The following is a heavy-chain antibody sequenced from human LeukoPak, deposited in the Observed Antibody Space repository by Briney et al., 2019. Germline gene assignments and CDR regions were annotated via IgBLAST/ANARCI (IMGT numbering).Heavy chain of an antibody. CDR2: IDTAGGT. V-gene: IGHV3-13*01. Sequence: GGSLRLSCAASGFTFSIYDMHWVRQVTGKGLEWVSGIDTAGGTYYPDSVKGRFTMSRENAKNSLHLQMNSLRAGDTAVYYCARSPDFWSGYLYWGQGTLVTVSS. J-gene: IGHJ4*02. CDR1: GFTFSIYD. CDR3: ARSPDFWSGYLY. D-gene: IGHD3-3*01.